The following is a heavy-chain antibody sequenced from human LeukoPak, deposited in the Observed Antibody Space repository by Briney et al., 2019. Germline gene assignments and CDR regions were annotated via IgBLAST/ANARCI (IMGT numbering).Heavy chain of an antibody. CDR3: ARDASIAARPYPAGFDY. D-gene: IGHD6-6*01. Sequence: GGSLRLSCAASGFTVSSNYMSWVRQAPGKGLEWVSVIYSGGSTYYADSVKGRFTISRDNSKNTLYLQMNSLRAEDTAVYYCARDASIAARPYPAGFDYWGQGTLVTVSS. CDR2: IYSGGST. V-gene: IGHV3-53*01. J-gene: IGHJ4*02. CDR1: GFTVSSNY.